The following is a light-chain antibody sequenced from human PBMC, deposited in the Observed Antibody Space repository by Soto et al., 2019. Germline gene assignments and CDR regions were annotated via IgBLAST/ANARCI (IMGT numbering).Light chain of an antibody. CDR2: GAS. CDR1: QSVSSSY. J-gene: IGKJ5*01. CDR3: QQYGNSPIT. Sequence: EIMLTQSPATLSLSPGERATLSCRASQSVSSSYLAWYQQKPGQGPRLLIYGASTRATGIPDRFSGSGSGTDFTLTISRLEPEDFAVYYCQQYGNSPITFGQGTLLEVK. V-gene: IGKV3-20*01.